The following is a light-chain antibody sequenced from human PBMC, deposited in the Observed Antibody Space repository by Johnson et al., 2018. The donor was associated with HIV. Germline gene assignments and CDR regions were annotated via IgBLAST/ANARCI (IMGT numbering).Light chain of an antibody. CDR2: ENN. J-gene: IGLJ1*01. V-gene: IGLV1-51*02. Sequence: QSVLTQPPSVSAAPGQNITISCSGGSSNIGNNYVSWYQHLPRTAPNLLIYENNTRPSGIPDRFSGSKSGTSATLAITGLQTGDEAYYYCGTWDSSLSVYVFGTGTKVTVL. CDR1: SSNIGNNY. CDR3: GTWDSSLSVYV.